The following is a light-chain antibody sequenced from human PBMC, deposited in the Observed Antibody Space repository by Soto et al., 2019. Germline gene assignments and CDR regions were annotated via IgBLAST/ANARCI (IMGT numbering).Light chain of an antibody. Sequence: ENVLTQSPGTLSLSPEERATLSCRASQSVSSSYLAWYQQKPGQAPRLLIYGASNRATGIPARFSGSGSVTDFTLTISSLEPEDFAVYYCQQRSNWATFGPGTKVDI. CDR3: QQRSNWAT. CDR1: QSVSSSY. J-gene: IGKJ3*01. V-gene: IGKV3D-20*02. CDR2: GAS.